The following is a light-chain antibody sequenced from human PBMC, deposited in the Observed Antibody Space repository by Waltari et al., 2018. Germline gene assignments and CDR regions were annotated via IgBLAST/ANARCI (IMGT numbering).Light chain of an antibody. CDR3: LQYNNWPYT. Sequence: EIVMTQSPATLSVSPGERATLTCRASQSIGTSLTWYQQRPGRGPSHLIYGASTRATGIPARFSGSGSWTEFSLTISSLQSEDFAVYYCLQYNNWPYTFGQGTRLEIK. CDR2: GAS. CDR1: QSIGTS. J-gene: IGKJ2*01. V-gene: IGKV3-15*01.